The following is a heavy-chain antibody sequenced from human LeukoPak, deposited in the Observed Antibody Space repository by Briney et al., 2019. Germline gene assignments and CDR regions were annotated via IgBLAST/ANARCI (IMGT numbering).Heavy chain of an antibody. J-gene: IGHJ4*02. CDR3: AKGYYGSGVDYFDY. Sequence: GGSLRLSCAASGFTFSSYAMHWVRQAPGKGLEWVAVISYDGSNKYYADSVKGRFTISRDNSKNTLYLQMNSLRAEDTAVYYCAKGYYGSGVDYFDYWGQGTLVTVSS. V-gene: IGHV3-30*04. CDR2: ISYDGSNK. D-gene: IGHD3-10*01. CDR1: GFTFSSYA.